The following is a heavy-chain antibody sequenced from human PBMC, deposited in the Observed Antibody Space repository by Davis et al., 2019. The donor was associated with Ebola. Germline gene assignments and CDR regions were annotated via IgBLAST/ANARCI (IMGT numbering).Heavy chain of an antibody. CDR3: TTRYYYDSSGYYYRPYGPYDAFDI. J-gene: IGHJ3*02. D-gene: IGHD3-22*01. CDR2: IKSKTDGGTT. CDR1: GFTFSNAW. Sequence: PGGSLRLSCAASGFTFSNAWMSWVRQAPGKGLEWVGRIKSKTDGGTTDYAAPVKGRFTISRDDSKNTLYLQMNSLKTEDTAVYYCTTRYYYDSSGYYYRPYGPYDAFDIWGQGTMVTVSS. V-gene: IGHV3-15*01.